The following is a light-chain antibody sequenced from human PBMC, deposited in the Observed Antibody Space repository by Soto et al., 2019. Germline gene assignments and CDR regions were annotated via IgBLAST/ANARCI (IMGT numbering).Light chain of an antibody. CDR3: CSYAGSSTYV. Sequence: QSVLTQPASVSGSPGQSITISCTGTSSDVGSYNLVSWYQHHPGKAPKLMIYEGSKRPSGVSNRFSGSKSGNTAFLTISGLQAEDEADYYCCSYAGSSTYVFGGGTKLTVL. J-gene: IGLJ2*01. V-gene: IGLV2-23*01. CDR1: SSDVGSYNL. CDR2: EGS.